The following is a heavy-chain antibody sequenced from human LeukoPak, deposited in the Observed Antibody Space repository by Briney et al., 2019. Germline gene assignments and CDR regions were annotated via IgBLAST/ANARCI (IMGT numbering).Heavy chain of an antibody. CDR2: ISSSSTI. V-gene: IGHV3-48*02. Sequence: GGSLRLSCAASGFAFSSYSMNWVRQAPGKGQEWVSYISSSSTIYYADSVKGRFTISRDNAKNSLYLQMNSLRDEDTAVYYCAREGPGYSYGSSGYWGQGTLVTVSS. J-gene: IGHJ4*02. CDR1: GFAFSSYS. D-gene: IGHD5-18*01. CDR3: AREGPGYSYGSSGY.